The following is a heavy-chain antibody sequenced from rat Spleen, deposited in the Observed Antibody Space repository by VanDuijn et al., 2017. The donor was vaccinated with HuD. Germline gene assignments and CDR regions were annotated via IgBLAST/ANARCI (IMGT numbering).Heavy chain of an antibody. Sequence: EVQLVESDGGLVQPGRSLKLSCAASGFTFSDYYMAWVRQAPTKGLEWVATISYDGSSTYYRDSVKGRFTISRDNAKSTLYLQMDSLRSEDTATYYCARCPYGYNSFDYWGQGVMVTVSS. CDR2: ISYDGSST. CDR1: GFTFSDYY. D-gene: IGHD1-9*01. CDR3: ARCPYGYNSFDY. V-gene: IGHV5-29*01. J-gene: IGHJ2*01.